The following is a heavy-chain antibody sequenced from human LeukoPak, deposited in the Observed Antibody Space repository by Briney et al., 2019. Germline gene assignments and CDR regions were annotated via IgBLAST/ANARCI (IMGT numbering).Heavy chain of an antibody. CDR2: IYHSGST. CDR1: GFTFRSYG. V-gene: IGHV4-38-2*01. CDR3: ARVRTTGKPSFDY. D-gene: IGHD4-17*01. J-gene: IGHJ4*02. Sequence: GSLRLSCAASGFTFRSYGMSWVRQAPGKGLEWIGSIYHSGSTYYNPSLKSRVTISVDTSKNQFSLKLSSVTAADTAVYYCARVRTTGKPSFDYWGQGTLVTVSS.